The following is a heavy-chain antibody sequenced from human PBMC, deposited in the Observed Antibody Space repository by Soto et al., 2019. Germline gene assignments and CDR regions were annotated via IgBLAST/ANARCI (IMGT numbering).Heavy chain of an antibody. CDR3: STDRPDMAIGWQA. CDR1: GFDFGSFV. V-gene: IGHV1-58*02. CDR2: IVVGNGNT. J-gene: IGHJ6*02. D-gene: IGHD2-15*01. Sequence: QMQLVQSGPEVKKPGTSVRVSCKASGFDFGSFVMQWVRQAHGQGLDWIGWIVVGNGNTNYAQKFQARVSITRDMPKGATDVYFYNLRSEDTAVYFCSTDRPDMAIGWQAWGQGTSVIVSS.